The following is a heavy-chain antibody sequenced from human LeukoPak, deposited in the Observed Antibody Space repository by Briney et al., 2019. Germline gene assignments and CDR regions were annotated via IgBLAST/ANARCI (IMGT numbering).Heavy chain of an antibody. CDR2: FYYTGTR. V-gene: IGHV4-59*01. CDR3: ASVLYGANGFDY. D-gene: IGHD4-23*01. CDR1: DASISGYY. J-gene: IGHJ4*02. Sequence: PSETLSLPCTVSDASISGYYWSWIRQPPGEGLEWIAYFYYTGTRNYNPSLKSRVTVSVDTSKNQFSLTLTSVTAADTAVYYCASVLYGANGFDYWGQGTPVTVSS.